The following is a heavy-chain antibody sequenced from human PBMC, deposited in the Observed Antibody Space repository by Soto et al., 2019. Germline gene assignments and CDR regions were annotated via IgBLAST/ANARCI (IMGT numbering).Heavy chain of an antibody. CDR1: GGSFSGYY. D-gene: IGHD1-7*01. CDR3: ARALRITGTTLSYYYYGMDV. Sequence: PSETLSLTCAVYGGSFSGYYWSWIRQPPGKELEWIGEINHSGSTNYNPSLKSRVTISVDTSKNQFSLKLSSVTAADTAVYYCARALRITGTTLSYYYYGMDVWGQGTTVTVSS. CDR2: INHSGST. V-gene: IGHV4-34*01. J-gene: IGHJ6*02.